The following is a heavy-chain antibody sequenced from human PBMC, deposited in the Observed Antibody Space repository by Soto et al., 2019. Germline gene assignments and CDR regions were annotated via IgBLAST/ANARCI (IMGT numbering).Heavy chain of an antibody. Sequence: ASETLSLTCTFSGSSISSGGYYWSWIRQHPGKGLEWIGYIYYSGSTYYNPSLKRRVTISVDTSKNQFSLKLSSVTAADTAVYYCARRILNLDLFDYWGQGTLVTVSS. CDR2: IYYSGST. CDR3: ARRILNLDLFDY. J-gene: IGHJ4*02. CDR1: GSSISSGGYY. V-gene: IGHV4-31*03.